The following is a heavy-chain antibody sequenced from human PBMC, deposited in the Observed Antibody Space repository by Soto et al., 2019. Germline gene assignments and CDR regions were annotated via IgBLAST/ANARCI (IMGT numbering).Heavy chain of an antibody. CDR2: TYYRSKWYN. V-gene: IGHV6-1*01. CDR1: GDGVSSNRGA. Sequence: SQTLSLTGDISGDGVSSNRGAWTWIRQSPSRGLEWLGRTYYRSKWYNEYGLSVKSRITINADTCKNQFSLQLNSVTPEDAAVYYCARWDHDYGYLDVWGLGTTVTVSS. J-gene: IGHJ6*02. CDR3: ARWDHDYGYLDV. D-gene: IGHD4-17*01.